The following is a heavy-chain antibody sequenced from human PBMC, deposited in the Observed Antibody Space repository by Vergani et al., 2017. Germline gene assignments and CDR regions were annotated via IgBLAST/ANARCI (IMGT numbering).Heavy chain of an antibody. V-gene: IGHV3-23*01. J-gene: IGHJ3*01. CDR1: GFTFSSYA. CDR2: ISGSGGST. CDR3: AKDLTRYVGWLPPRADAFDV. D-gene: IGHD3-9*01. Sequence: EVQLLESGGGLVQPGGSLRLSCAASGFTFSSYAMSWVRQAPGKGLEWVSAISGSGGSTYYADSVKGRFTISRDNSKNTLYLQMNSLRAEDTAVYYCAKDLTRYVGWLPPRADAFDVGRQGTMVTVSS.